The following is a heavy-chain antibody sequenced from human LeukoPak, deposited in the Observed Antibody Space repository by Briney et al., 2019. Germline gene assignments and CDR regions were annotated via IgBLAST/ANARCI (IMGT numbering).Heavy chain of an antibody. Sequence: GGSLRLSCAAFGFTFDDYAMHWVRQAPGKGLEWVSGISWNSGSIGYADSVKGRFTISRDNAKNSLYLQMNSLRAEDTALYYCAKGASGYYSGYWFDPWGQGTLVTVSS. CDR2: ISWNSGSI. J-gene: IGHJ5*02. D-gene: IGHD3-22*01. CDR3: AKGASGYYSGYWFDP. V-gene: IGHV3-9*01. CDR1: GFTFDDYA.